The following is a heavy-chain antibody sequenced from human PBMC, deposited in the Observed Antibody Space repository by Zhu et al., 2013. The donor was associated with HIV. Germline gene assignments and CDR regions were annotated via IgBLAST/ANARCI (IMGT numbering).Heavy chain of an antibody. Sequence: QVQLVQSGAEVKKPGASVKVSCKASGYTFTSYDINWVRQATGQGLEWMGWMNPNSGNTGYAQKFQGRVTMTRNTSISTAYMELSSLRSEDTAVYYCARAGPSYRGVIIRGNWFDPWGQGTLVTVSS. CDR2: MNPNSGNT. D-gene: IGHD3-10*01. CDR1: GYTFTSYD. CDR3: ARAGPSYRGVIIRGNWFDP. V-gene: IGHV1-8*01. J-gene: IGHJ5*02.